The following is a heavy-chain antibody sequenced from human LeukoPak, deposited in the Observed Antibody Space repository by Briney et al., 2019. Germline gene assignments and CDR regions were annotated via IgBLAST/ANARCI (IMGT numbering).Heavy chain of an antibody. CDR2: IYSDGNT. CDR1: GFTVTGTY. CDR3: ARHRTASDY. V-gene: IGHV3-66*04. Sequence: GGSLRLSCAASGFTVTGTYMTWVRQAPGEGLEWVSVIYSDGNTFYADSVKGRFTISRDNAKSSLYLQMNSLRAEDTALYYCARHRTASDYWGQGTLVTVSS. D-gene: IGHD4-17*01. J-gene: IGHJ4*02.